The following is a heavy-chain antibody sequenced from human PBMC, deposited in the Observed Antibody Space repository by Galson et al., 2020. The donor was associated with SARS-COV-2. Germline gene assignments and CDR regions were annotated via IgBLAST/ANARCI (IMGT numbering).Heavy chain of an antibody. J-gene: IGHJ4*02. D-gene: IGHD4-17*01. V-gene: IGHV4-39*01. CDR3: ARQQAGYGDYDILAY. CDR1: GGSISSSSYY. Sequence: SETLSLTCTVSGGSISSSSYYWGWIRQPPGKGLEWIGRIYYSGNTYYNPSLKSRVTMSVDTSKNQFSVKLSAVTAADTAVYYCARQQAGYGDYDILAYWGQGALVTVSS. CDR2: IYYSGNT.